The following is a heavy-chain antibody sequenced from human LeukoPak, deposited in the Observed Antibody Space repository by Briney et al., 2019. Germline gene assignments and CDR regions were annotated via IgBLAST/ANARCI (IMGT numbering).Heavy chain of an antibody. CDR1: GFTFSTHW. CDR3: ASDFGSGSFFAY. CDR2: IKQDGSEK. Sequence: GGSLRLSCAASGFTFSTHWMSWVRQIPGKGQERVANIKQDGSEKHYVDSVRGRFTISRDNAESSLYLQMNSLRAEDTAVYYCASDFGSGSFFAYWGQGTLVTVSS. J-gene: IGHJ4*02. V-gene: IGHV3-7*03. D-gene: IGHD3-10*01.